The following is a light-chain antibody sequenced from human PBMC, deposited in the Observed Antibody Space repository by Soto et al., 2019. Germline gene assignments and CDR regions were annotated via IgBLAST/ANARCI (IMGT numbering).Light chain of an antibody. CDR1: KLGSKY. CDR2: QDS. CDR3: QAWDSSTVV. J-gene: IGLJ2*01. V-gene: IGLV3-1*01. Sequence: SYELTQPPSVSVSPGQTAGITCSGDKLGSKYVCWYQQKPGQSPVVVIDQDSKRPSGIPERFSGSNSENTATLTISGTQAMDEADYYCQAWDSSTVVFGGGTKVTVL.